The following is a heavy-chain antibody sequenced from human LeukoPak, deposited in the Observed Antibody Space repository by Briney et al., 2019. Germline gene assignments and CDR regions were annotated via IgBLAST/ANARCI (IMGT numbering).Heavy chain of an antibody. CDR3: AKGTSTVVTPNYYYYYSMDV. CDR1: GASISSYY. Sequence: SETLSLTCTVSGASISSYYWNWIRQSPGKGLEWIGYIHVSGGTSYDPSLKSRVTISIDTSKNQFSLKLSSVTAADTAMYYCAKGTSTVVTPNYYYYYSMDVWGKGTTVTVSS. J-gene: IGHJ6*03. V-gene: IGHV4-4*09. CDR2: IHVSGGT. D-gene: IGHD4-23*01.